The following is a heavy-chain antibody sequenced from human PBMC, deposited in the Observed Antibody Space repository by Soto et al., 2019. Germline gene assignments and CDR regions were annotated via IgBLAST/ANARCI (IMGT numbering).Heavy chain of an antibody. CDR3: ARDRRWLPRGPNNWLDL. CDR1: GGSISSGDYY. CDR2: IYYDGNS. V-gene: IGHV4-30-4*01. D-gene: IGHD5-12*01. J-gene: IGHJ5*02. Sequence: PSETLSLTCTVSGGSISSGDYYLTCVREPPWNGLEWIGYIYYDGNSQHDPSLKSRVTMSIDTSKNQFSLNLSSVTAADTAVYYCARDRRWLPRGPNNWLDLWGQGTQVTVSS.